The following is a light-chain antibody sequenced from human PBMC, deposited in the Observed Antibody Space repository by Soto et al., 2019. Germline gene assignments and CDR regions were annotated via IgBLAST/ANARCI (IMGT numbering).Light chain of an antibody. CDR2: GAS. CDR1: QSVSSN. V-gene: IGKV3-15*01. CDR3: QHYNNRPFT. J-gene: IGKJ2*01. Sequence: EIVMTQSPATLSVSPGERATLSCRASQSVSSNLAWYQQKPGQAPTLLIYGASARASSIPARFSGSGSGTEFTLTIGSLQSEDFAAYYGQHYNNRPFTFGQGTKLEIK.